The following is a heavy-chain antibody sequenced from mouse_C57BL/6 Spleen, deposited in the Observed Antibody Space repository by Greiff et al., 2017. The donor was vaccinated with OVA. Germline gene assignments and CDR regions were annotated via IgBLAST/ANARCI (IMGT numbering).Heavy chain of an antibody. V-gene: IGHV5-2*01. CDR2: INSVGGST. Sequence: DVQLVESGGGLVQPGESLKLSCESNEYAFPSHDMSWVRQTPEKRLELVAAINSVGGSTYYPDTMKSRFIISRDNTKKTRYLQMSSLRSEYTAVYYCARGDGSSAYWYFDVWGTGTTVTVSS. D-gene: IGHD1-1*01. CDR1: EYAFPSHD. J-gene: IGHJ1*03. CDR3: ARGDGSSAYWYFDV.